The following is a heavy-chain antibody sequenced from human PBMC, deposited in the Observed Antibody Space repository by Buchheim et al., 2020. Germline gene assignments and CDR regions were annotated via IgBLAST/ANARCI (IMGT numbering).Heavy chain of an antibody. CDR2: ISYDGSNK. CDR1: GFTFSSYA. V-gene: IGHV3-30*01. CDR3: AREEAMAPSGMDV. D-gene: IGHD5-18*01. J-gene: IGHJ6*02. Sequence: QVQLVESGGGVVQPGRSLRLSCAASGFTFSSYAMHWVRQAPGKGLEWVAVISYDGSNKYYADSVKGRFTISRDNSKNTLYLQMNSLRAEDTAVYYCAREEAMAPSGMDVWGQGTT.